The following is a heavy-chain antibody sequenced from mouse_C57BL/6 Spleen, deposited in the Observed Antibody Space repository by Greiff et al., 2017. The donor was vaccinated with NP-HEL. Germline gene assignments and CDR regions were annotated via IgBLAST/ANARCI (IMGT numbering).Heavy chain of an antibody. J-gene: IGHJ1*03. D-gene: IGHD1-1*01. Sequence: QVQLQQPGAELVKPGASVKLSCKASGYTFTSYWMHWVKQRPGQGLEWIGMIHPNSGSTNSNEKFKSKATLTVDKSSSTAYMQLSSLTSKDSAVYYCASYGSSYPTFDVWGTGTTVTVSS. CDR1: GYTFTSYW. CDR3: ASYGSSYPTFDV. V-gene: IGHV1-64*01. CDR2: IHPNSGST.